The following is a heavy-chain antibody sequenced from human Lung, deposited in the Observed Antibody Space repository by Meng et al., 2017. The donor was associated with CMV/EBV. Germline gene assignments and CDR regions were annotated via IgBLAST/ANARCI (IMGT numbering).Heavy chain of an antibody. Sequence: SXRLXXTASGFTFDDFAMHWVRQSPGEGRGWVSGISGNTGFIGYADSVKGRFTISRDNAKKTLSLQINPLRAEDTALYYCTKGGGERVTFDAMDVWGQGTTVTVSS. CDR3: TKGGGERVTFDAMDV. CDR1: GFTFDDFA. CDR2: ISGNTGFI. V-gene: IGHV3-9*01. D-gene: IGHD2-21*02. J-gene: IGHJ6*02.